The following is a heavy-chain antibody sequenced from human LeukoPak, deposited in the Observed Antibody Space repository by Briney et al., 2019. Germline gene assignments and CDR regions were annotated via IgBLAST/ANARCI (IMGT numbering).Heavy chain of an antibody. J-gene: IGHJ4*02. Sequence: GGSLRLSCAASGFTFSSYAMSWVRQAPGKGLEWVSAISGSGGSTYYADSVKGRFTISRDNSKNTLYLQMNSLRAEDTAVYYCAKRITMIVVVITTWWGQGTLVTVSS. CDR1: GFTFSSYA. D-gene: IGHD3-22*01. CDR3: AKRITMIVVVITTW. V-gene: IGHV3-23*01. CDR2: ISGSGGST.